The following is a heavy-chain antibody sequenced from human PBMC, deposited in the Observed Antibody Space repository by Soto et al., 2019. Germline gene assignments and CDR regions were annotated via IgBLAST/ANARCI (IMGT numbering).Heavy chain of an antibody. Sequence: PVGSLRLSCAASGFTFSDYAMSWVRQAPGKGPEWVSGLGGSNSDTHYAASVEGRFTVSRDNSKSTMFLQMNSLRVEDTAVYYCAKDKVDHNSVWDPFDIWGQGTLVTVSS. CDR3: AKDKVDHNSVWDPFDI. CDR1: GFTFSDYA. D-gene: IGHD2-15*01. CDR2: LGGSNSDT. V-gene: IGHV3-23*01. J-gene: IGHJ3*02.